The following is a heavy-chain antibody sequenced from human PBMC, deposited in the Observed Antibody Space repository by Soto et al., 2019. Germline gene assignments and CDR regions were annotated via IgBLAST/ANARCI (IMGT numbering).Heavy chain of an antibody. CDR1: CGSIRSDC. CDR2: IHNSGRT. J-gene: IGHJ5*01. CDR3: ARGGYNSPWYGGPGYWFDS. D-gene: IGHD6-13*01. V-gene: IGHV4-59*01. Sequence: PSETLSLTCTVSCGSIRSDCWSWIRQPPGKGLEWIGYIHNSGRTSYNPSLKSRITISLDTSENQFSLQLDSVTAADTAIYFCARGGYNSPWYGGPGYWFDSWGHGTLVTVSS.